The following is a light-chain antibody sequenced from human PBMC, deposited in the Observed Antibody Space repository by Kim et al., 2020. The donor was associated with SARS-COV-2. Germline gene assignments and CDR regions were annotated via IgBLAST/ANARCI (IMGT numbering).Light chain of an antibody. CDR2: GKD. Sequence: SSELTQDPAVSVALGQTFRITCQGDSLRSYYATWYQQKPGQAPKVVIYGKDNRPSGVPDRFPGSISGNTAYLTITGTQAGDEADYYCNSRDSNDYVGFSGGTKVTVL. CDR3: NSRDSNDYVG. V-gene: IGLV3-19*01. CDR1: SLRSYY. J-gene: IGLJ2*01.